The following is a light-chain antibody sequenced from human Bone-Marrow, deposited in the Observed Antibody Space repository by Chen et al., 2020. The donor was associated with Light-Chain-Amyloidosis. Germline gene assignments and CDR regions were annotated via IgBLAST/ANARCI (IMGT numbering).Light chain of an antibody. J-gene: IGLJ2*01. Sequence: SYELTQPPSVSVSPGQTARITCSGDDLPTKYAYWYHQKPGQAPVLVIHRDTERRSGISERFSGSLSGTTATLTISGVQAEDDADYHCQSADSSGTYEVIFGGGTTLTVL. V-gene: IGLV3-25*03. CDR3: QSADSSGTYEVI. CDR1: DLPTKY. CDR2: RDT.